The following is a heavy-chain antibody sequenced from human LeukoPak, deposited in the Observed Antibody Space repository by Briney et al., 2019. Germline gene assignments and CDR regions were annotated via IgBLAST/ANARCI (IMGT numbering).Heavy chain of an antibody. D-gene: IGHD3-22*01. J-gene: IGHJ4*02. V-gene: IGHV3-13*01. Sequence: GGSLRLSCAASGFTFSSYDMHWVRQATGKGLEWVSAIGTAGDTYYPGSVKGRFTISRENAKNSLYLQMNSLRAGDTAVYYCARVFKERSYDSSGYYSDWGQGTLVTVSS. CDR3: ARVFKERSYDSSGYYSD. CDR2: IGTAGDT. CDR1: GFTFSSYD.